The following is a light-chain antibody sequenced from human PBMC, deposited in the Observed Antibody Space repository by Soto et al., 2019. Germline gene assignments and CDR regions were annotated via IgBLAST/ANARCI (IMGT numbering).Light chain of an antibody. Sequence: DIQMTQSPSVLSASLGDRVTITCRASQTISSFLYWYQQRPGKAPKLLIYATSNLHSGVPSRFSGAGSGTDFTLTINSLQPEDFATYYCQQSYSTPYTFGQGTKVDIK. J-gene: IGKJ2*01. V-gene: IGKV1-39*01. CDR1: QTISSF. CDR2: ATS. CDR3: QQSYSTPYT.